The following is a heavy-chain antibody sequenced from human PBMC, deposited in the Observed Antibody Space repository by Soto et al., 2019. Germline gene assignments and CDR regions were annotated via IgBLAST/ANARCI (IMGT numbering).Heavy chain of an antibody. CDR3: TRRYNWHDNSFDP. D-gene: IGHD1-20*01. CDR2: SYYSGTT. CDR1: GASISVHSYY. J-gene: IGHJ5*02. V-gene: IGHV4-39*01. Sequence: SETLSLTCTVSGASISVHSYYWTWIRQPPGKGLEWIGSSYYSGTTYFNPSLKSRATISVDTSKNQFSLRLTSVTAADTAIYYCTRRYNWHDNSFDPWGPGALVTVSS.